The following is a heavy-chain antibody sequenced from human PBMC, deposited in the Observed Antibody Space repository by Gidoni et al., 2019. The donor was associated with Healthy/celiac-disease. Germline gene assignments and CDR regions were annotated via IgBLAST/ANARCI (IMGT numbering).Heavy chain of an antibody. D-gene: IGHD3-22*01. CDR3: ARAPFQKSGYDSSGYSHYYYYYGMDV. CDR1: GYTFTGYY. CDR2: INPNSGGT. J-gene: IGHJ6*02. Sequence: QVQLVQSGAEVKKPGASVKVSCKASGYTFTGYYMHWLRQAPGQGLEWMGWINPNSGGTNYAQKFQGWVTMTRDTSISTAYMELSRLRSDDTAVYYCARAPFQKSGYDSSGYSHYYYYYGMDVWGQGTTVTVSS. V-gene: IGHV1-2*04.